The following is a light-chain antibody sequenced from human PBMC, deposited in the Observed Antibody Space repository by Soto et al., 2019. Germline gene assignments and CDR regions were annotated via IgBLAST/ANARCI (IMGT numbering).Light chain of an antibody. CDR2: AAS. Sequence: DIQMTQSPSSLSASVGDRVTISCRASQGINNYLAWYQQKPWKAPTVLIYAASTLQSGVPSRFSVSGSVTDFTLTICPLQPEDVATSEGQKHNGGPPVTFGPGTKVGV. CDR3: QKHNGGPPVT. CDR1: QGINNY. V-gene: IGKV1-27*01. J-gene: IGKJ3*01.